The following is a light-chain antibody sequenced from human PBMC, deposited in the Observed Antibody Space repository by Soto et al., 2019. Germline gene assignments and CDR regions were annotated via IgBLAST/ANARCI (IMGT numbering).Light chain of an antibody. J-gene: IGKJ1*01. V-gene: IGKV3-11*01. CDR3: QQYHNWPA. CDR2: EAL. Sequence: ETVLTQSPATLSLSPGERATLSCRASRSISTYLAWYQQKPGQAPRLLIYEALNRATGIPARFSGSGSGTDFTLTISSLEPEDFAVYYCQQYHNWPAFGQGTKVEIK. CDR1: RSISTY.